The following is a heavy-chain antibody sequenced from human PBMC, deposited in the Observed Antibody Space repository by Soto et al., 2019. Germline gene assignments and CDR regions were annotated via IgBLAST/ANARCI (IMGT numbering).Heavy chain of an antibody. CDR3: ARDKATVGGYNLYDP. J-gene: IGHJ5*02. CDR2: IYHSGST. CDR1: GGSIRSSHW. D-gene: IGHD3-16*01. V-gene: IGHV4-4*02. Sequence: QVQLLESGPGLVKPSETLSLICTVSGGSIRSSHWWSWVRQPPGKGLERIGEIYHSGSTNLDPSLKSRVTLSVDKSKNQFSQKLTSVTAADTAVYYCARDKATVGGYNLYDPWGQGILVTVSS.